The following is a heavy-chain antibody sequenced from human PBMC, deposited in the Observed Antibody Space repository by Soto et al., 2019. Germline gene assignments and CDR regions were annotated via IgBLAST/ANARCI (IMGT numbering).Heavy chain of an antibody. Sequence: EVQLVESGGGLVQPGRSLRLSCAASGFTFDDYAMHWVRQAPGKGLEWVSGISWNSGSIGYADSVKGRFTISRDNAKNSLYLQMNSLRAEDTALYYCAKAPTGYSSVRDAFDIWGQGTMVTVSS. CDR2: ISWNSGSI. CDR1: GFTFDDYA. V-gene: IGHV3-9*01. J-gene: IGHJ3*02. D-gene: IGHD6-19*01. CDR3: AKAPTGYSSVRDAFDI.